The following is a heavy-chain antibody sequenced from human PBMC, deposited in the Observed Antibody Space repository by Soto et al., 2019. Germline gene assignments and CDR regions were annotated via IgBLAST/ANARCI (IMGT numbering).Heavy chain of an antibody. V-gene: IGHV2-5*02. Sequence: QITLKESGPTLVKPTQTLTLTCTFSGFSLTTYGLGVAWIRQPPGKALEFLALIYWDDDKRFSPSLRTRLTITKDTSKDQVVLTMTNMEPVDTATYYCARTRRSDSGRYYQAYWGQGALITVSS. CDR2: IYWDDDK. J-gene: IGHJ4*02. D-gene: IGHD3-10*01. CDR3: ARTRRSDSGRYYQAY. CDR1: GFSLTTYGLG.